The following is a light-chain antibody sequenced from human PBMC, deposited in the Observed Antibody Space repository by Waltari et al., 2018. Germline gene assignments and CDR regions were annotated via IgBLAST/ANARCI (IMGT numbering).Light chain of an antibody. CDR3: QQYDSYPWT. Sequence: DIQMTQTPSTLSASVGDRVAITCRASQSISDWLAWYQQKPGKAPKLLIYKASNLESGVPSRFSGSGYGTEFTLTISSLQTDDFASYYCQQYDSYPWTFGQGTKVEIK. CDR1: QSISDW. J-gene: IGKJ1*01. V-gene: IGKV1-5*03. CDR2: KAS.